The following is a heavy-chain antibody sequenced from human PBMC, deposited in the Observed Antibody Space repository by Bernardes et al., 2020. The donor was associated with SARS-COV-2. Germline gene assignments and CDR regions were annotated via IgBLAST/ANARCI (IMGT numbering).Heavy chain of an antibody. D-gene: IGHD3-3*01. CDR1: GSSFSGYY. Sequence: SETLSLTCTVHGSSFSGYYWTWIRHSPGKGLEWIGHTNHPGNTNYNPSLKSRVTISVDTSETQFSLWLSSVTTGDTSVYYCARGYADFGSGYQPYFDSWGQGTLVTVSS. J-gene: IGHJ4*02. CDR3: ARGYADFGSGYQPYFDS. CDR2: TNHPGNT. V-gene: IGHV4-34*01.